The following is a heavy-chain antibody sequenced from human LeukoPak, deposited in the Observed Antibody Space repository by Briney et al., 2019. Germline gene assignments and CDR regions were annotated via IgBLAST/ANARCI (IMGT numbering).Heavy chain of an antibody. V-gene: IGHV4-34*01. CDR2: INHSGST. D-gene: IGHD2-2*02. CDR1: GGSFSGYH. J-gene: IGHJ6*02. CDR3: ARTRALVVPAAIPYYYYGMDV. Sequence: PSETLSLTCAVYGGSFSGYHWSWIRQPPGKGLEWIGEINHSGSTNYNPSLKSRVTISVDTSKNQFSLKLSSVTAADTAVYYCARTRALVVPAAIPYYYYGMDVWGQGTTVTVSS.